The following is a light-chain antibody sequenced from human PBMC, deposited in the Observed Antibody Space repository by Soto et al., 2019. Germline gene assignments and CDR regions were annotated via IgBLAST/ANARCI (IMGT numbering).Light chain of an antibody. CDR1: QSLLHSNGNDF. V-gene: IGKV2-28*01. CDR3: MQALQTPFT. CDR2: LGS. Sequence: EIVMTQSPLSLPDTPGEPASSSCRSSQSLLHSNGNDFLEWYLQKPGQSPQLLIYLGSNRASGVPDRFSGSGSGTDFTLKISRVEAEDVGVYYCMQALQTPFTFGPGTKVDIK. J-gene: IGKJ3*01.